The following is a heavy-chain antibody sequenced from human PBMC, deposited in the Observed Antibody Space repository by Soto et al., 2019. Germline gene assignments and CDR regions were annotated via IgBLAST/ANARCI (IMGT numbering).Heavy chain of an antibody. CDR3: ARGQRFLEWLLSRSYGMDV. J-gene: IGHJ6*02. Sequence: GASVKVSCKASGYTFTGYYMHWVRQAPGQGLEWMGWINPNSGGTNYAQKFQGWVTMTRDTSISTAYMELSRLRSDDTAVYYCARGQRFLEWLLSRSYGMDVWGQGTTVTVSS. CDR2: INPNSGGT. D-gene: IGHD3-3*01. V-gene: IGHV1-2*04. CDR1: GYTFTGYY.